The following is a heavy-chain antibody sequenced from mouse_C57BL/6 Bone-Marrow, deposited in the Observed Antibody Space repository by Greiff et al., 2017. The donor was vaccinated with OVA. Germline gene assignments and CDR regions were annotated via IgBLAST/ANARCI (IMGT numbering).Heavy chain of an antibody. V-gene: IGHV1-64*01. CDR3: AREAWFAY. J-gene: IGHJ3*01. Sequence: VQLQQSGAELVKPGASVKLSCKASGYTFTSYWMHWVKQRPGQGLEWIGMIHPNSGSTNYNEKFKSKATLTVDKSSSTADMQLSSLTSEDSAVYYCAREAWFAYWGQGTLVTVSA. CDR2: IHPNSGST. CDR1: GYTFTSYW.